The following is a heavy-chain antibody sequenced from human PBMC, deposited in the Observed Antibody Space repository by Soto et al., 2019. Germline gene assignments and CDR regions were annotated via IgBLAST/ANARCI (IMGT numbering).Heavy chain of an antibody. CDR3: ARGYYYGSGSYLTRFDY. Sequence: GASVKVSCKASGYTFTSYVISWVRQAPGQGLEWMGWISAYNGNTNYAQKLQGRVTMTTDTSTSTAYMELRSLRSDDTAVYYCARGYYYGSGSYLTRFDYWGQGTLVTVSS. CDR1: GYTFTSYV. CDR2: ISAYNGNT. D-gene: IGHD3-10*01. J-gene: IGHJ4*02. V-gene: IGHV1-18*01.